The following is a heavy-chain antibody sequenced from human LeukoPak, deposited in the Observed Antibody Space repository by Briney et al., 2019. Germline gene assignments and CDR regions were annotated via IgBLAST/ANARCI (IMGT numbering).Heavy chain of an antibody. CDR3: ARAAAGTVYYYYYMDV. J-gene: IGHJ6*03. CDR1: GFTFSDYY. CDR2: ISSSGSTI. Sequence: GGSLRLSCAASGFTFSDYYMSWIRQAPGKGLEWVSYISSSGSTIYYADSVKGRFTISRDNAKNSLYLQMNSLRAEDTALYYCARAAAGTVYYYYYMDVWGKGTTVTISS. V-gene: IGHV3-11*01. D-gene: IGHD6-13*01.